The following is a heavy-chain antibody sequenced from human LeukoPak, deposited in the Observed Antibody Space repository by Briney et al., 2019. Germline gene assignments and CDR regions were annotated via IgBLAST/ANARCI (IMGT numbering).Heavy chain of an antibody. V-gene: IGHV4-39*01. CDR1: GGSISSSSYY. CDR3: ARRRRGYYFDY. J-gene: IGHJ4*02. CDR2: IYYSGST. D-gene: IGHD3-16*01. Sequence: ETLSLTCTVSGGSISSSSYYWGWIRQPPGKGLEWIGSIYYSGSTYYNPSLKSRVTISVDTSKNQFSLKLSSVTAADTAVYYCARRRRGYYFDYWGQGTLVTVSS.